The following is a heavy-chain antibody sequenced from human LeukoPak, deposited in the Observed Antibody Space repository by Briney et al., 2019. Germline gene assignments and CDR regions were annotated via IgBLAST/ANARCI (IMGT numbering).Heavy chain of an antibody. CDR3: ARVGYSSGWYALYYYYYMDV. J-gene: IGHJ6*03. CDR1: GFTFSDYY. CDR2: ISSSGSTI. D-gene: IGHD6-19*01. V-gene: IGHV3-11*04. Sequence: AGGSLRLSCAASGFTFSDYYMSWIRQAPGKGLEWVSYISSSGSTIYYADSVKGRFTISRDNAKNSLYLQMNSLRAEDTAVYYCARVGYSSGWYALYYYYYMDVWGNGTTVTVSS.